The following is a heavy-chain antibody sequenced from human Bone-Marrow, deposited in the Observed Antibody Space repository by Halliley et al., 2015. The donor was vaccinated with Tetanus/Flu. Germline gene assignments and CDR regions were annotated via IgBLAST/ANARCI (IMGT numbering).Heavy chain of an antibody. CDR2: IYPSGYP. J-gene: IGHJ4*02. V-gene: IGHV4-31*02. Sequence: LEWIGSIYPSGYPDYNLSLKSRLTMSVDTSKNQFSLKLSSVTAADTAVYYCASASWGDYYFDYWGQGTLVTASS. D-gene: IGHD3-16*01. CDR3: ASASWGDYYFDY.